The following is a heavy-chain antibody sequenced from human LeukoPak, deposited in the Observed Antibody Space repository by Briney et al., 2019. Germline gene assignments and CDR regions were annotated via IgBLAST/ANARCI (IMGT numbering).Heavy chain of an antibody. D-gene: IGHD3-10*01. J-gene: IGHJ3*02. CDR2: MQLDEIDK. CDR3: AKAQLLVFGEVYSAFAI. V-gene: IGHV3-30*02. CDR1: GFPFTTYG. Sequence: PGGPLRLPRGASGFPFTTYGLHWVRQAPGKGLAGVAFMQLDEIDKLYADSVKGRCTISRDNSKNTLYLQMNILRPEETAVYYCAKAQLLVFGEVYSAFAISGHGTIGTVSS.